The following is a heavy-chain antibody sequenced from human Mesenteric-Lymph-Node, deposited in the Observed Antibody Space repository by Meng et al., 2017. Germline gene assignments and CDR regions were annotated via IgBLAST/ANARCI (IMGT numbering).Heavy chain of an antibody. Sequence: GGPLRLSCAASGFTFSRYSMNWVRQAPGKGLEWVSSISPSSGYIYYADSVKGRFTISRDNAKSSLYLQVDSLRADDTSVYYCARDSREAMPYDAFDSWGQGTLVTVSS. D-gene: IGHD2-2*01. CDR2: ISPSSGYI. CDR3: ARDSREAMPYDAFDS. V-gene: IGHV3-21*01. J-gene: IGHJ3*02. CDR1: GFTFSRYS.